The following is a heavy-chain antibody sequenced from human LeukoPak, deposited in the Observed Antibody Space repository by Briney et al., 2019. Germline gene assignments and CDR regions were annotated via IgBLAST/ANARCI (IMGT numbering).Heavy chain of an antibody. Sequence: PSQTLSLTCTVSGGSINSGGYYWSWIRQPPGKGLEWIGYIYYSGSTNYNPSLKSRVTISVDTSKNQFSLKLSSVTAADTAVYYCARKEVVGYYYDGFDPWGQGTLVTVSS. D-gene: IGHD3-22*01. CDR3: ARKEVVGYYYDGFDP. CDR2: IYYSGST. J-gene: IGHJ5*02. V-gene: IGHV4-61*08. CDR1: GGSINSGGYY.